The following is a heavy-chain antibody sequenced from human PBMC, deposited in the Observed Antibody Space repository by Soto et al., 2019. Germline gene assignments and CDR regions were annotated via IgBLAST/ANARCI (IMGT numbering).Heavy chain of an antibody. Sequence: SVKVSCKASGCTFSSYAISWVRQAPGQGLEWMGGIIPIFGTANYAQKFQGRVTITADKSTSTAYMELSSLRSEDTAVYYCARRAITMIVVVTNDAFDIWGQGTMVTVSS. J-gene: IGHJ3*02. D-gene: IGHD3-22*01. CDR3: ARRAITMIVVVTNDAFDI. CDR1: GCTFSSYA. CDR2: IIPIFGTA. V-gene: IGHV1-69*06.